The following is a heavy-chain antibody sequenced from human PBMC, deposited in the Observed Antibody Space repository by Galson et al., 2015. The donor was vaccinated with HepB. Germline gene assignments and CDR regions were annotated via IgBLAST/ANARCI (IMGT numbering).Heavy chain of an antibody. V-gene: IGHV3-7*01. CDR1: GFTFSSYW. J-gene: IGHJ5*02. CDR2: IKEDGSEK. CDR3: ARGFRA. Sequence: SLRLSCAGSGFTFSSYWMSWVRQAPGKGLECVANIKEDGSEKQYVGSVRGRFTISRDNVKKSVYLQMNSLRVDDTGTYYCARGFRAWGQGILVTVAS.